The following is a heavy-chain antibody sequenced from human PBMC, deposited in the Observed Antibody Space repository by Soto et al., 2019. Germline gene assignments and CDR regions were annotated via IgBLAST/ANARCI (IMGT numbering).Heavy chain of an antibody. CDR2: INPIFGTA. D-gene: IGHD3-3*01. CDR1: GYTFTGYY. V-gene: IGHV1-69*06. CDR3: ARGTIFGVVNYGMDV. Sequence: GASVKVSCKASGYTFTGYYMHWVRQAPGQGLEWMGWINPIFGTANYAQKFQGRVTITADKSTSTAYMELSSLRSEDTAVYYCARGTIFGVVNYGMDVWGQGTTVTVSS. J-gene: IGHJ6*02.